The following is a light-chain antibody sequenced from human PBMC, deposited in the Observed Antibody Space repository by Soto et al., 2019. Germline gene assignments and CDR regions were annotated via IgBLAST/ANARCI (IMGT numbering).Light chain of an antibody. CDR2: DVS. CDR3: SSYAINRDVL. Sequence: QSALTQPASVSGSPGQSITVSCTGTSSDIGGYNYVSWYQQHPGKAPKLIIYDVSNRPPGVSNRFSGSKSGNTASLTISGLQAEDEADYYCSSYAINRDVLFGGGTKLTVL. J-gene: IGLJ2*01. CDR1: SSDIGGYNY. V-gene: IGLV2-14*03.